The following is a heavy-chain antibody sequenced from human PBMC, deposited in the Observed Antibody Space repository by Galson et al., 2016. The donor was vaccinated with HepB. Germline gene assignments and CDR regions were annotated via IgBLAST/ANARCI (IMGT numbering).Heavy chain of an antibody. CDR3: ATPDEGSGRIFDY. CDR1: GFTFTTYW. V-gene: IGHV3-7*03. J-gene: IGHJ4*02. Sequence: SLRLSCAASGFTFTTYWMTWVRQAPGKGLGWVANIKQDGSEKYYVDSVKGRFTISRDNAKNSLYLQMNSLRAEDTAVYYCATPDEGSGRIFDYWGQGTLVTVSS. D-gene: IGHD2-15*01. CDR2: IKQDGSEK.